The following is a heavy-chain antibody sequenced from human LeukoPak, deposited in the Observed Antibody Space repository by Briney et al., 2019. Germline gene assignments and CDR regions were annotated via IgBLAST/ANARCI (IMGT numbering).Heavy chain of an antibody. CDR2: ISSSSSYI. V-gene: IGHV3-21*01. J-gene: IGHJ5*02. Sequence: GGSLRLSCAASGFTFSSYAMNWVRQAPGKGLEWVSSISSSSSYIYYADSVKGRFTISRDNAKNSLYLQMNSLRAEDTAVYYCARVGYCTNGVCYTDPMYNWFDPWGQGTLVTVSS. CDR3: ARVGYCTNGVCYTDPMYNWFDP. D-gene: IGHD2-8*01. CDR1: GFTFSSYA.